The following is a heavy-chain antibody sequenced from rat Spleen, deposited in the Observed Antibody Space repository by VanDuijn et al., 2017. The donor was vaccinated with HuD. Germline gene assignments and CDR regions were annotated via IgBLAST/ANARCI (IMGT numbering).Heavy chain of an antibody. CDR1: GFTFNYYW. CDR2: ITNTGGSI. Sequence: EVQLVESGGGLVEPGRSLKLSCVASGFTFNYYWMTWIRQAPGKGLEWVASITNTGGSIYYPDSVKGRFTISRDNAQNTLYLQVDSLRSEDTATYYCARHGRGKTTYYYVMDAWGQGTSVTVSS. V-gene: IGHV5-31*01. J-gene: IGHJ4*01. CDR3: ARHGRGKTTYYYVMDA. D-gene: IGHD4-5*01.